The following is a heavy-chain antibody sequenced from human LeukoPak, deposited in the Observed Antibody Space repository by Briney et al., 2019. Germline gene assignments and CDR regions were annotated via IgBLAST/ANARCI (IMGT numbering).Heavy chain of an antibody. V-gene: IGHV3-23*01. CDR2: ISSSGNT. D-gene: IGHD6-13*01. J-gene: IGHJ4*02. CDR1: GFTFSRSA. CDR3: VKGRISEDGLDF. Sequence: GGSLRLSCAASGFTFSRSAMTWVRQTPGKGLDWGSSISSSGNTYYSDSVKGRFTISRDNSTNMLYLQMNSLRAEDTAVYYCVKGRISEDGLDFWGQGTLVTVSS.